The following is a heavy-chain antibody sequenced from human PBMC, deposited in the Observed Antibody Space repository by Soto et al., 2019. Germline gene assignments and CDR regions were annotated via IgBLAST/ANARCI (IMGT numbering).Heavy chain of an antibody. V-gene: IGHV4-31*03. CDR2: IYYSGST. Sequence: QVQLQESGPGLVKPSQTLSLTCTVSGGSITSGGHYWSWIRQHPGKGLEWIGYIYYSGSTYYNPSLKSRVTISIDTSKNHFSLKVRSVTVADTAAYYCARDQGGITIFGVPYGMDVWGQGTTVTVSS. D-gene: IGHD3-3*01. CDR1: GGSITSGGHY. CDR3: ARDQGGITIFGVPYGMDV. J-gene: IGHJ6*02.